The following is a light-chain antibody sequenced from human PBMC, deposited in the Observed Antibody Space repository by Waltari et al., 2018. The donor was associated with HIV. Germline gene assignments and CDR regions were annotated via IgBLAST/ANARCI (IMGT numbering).Light chain of an antibody. CDR2: CAS. CDR3: QKYSRPSLT. V-gene: IGKV1-27*01. Sequence: DIQITQSPSSLSASVRDRVTIPCRASQGIGNYLAWYQQKPGKSPELLIYCASTLHSGAPSRFSGRGSGTHFTLTISSLQPEDAASYFCQKYSRPSLTFGGGTNVEIK. CDR1: QGIGNY. J-gene: IGKJ4*02.